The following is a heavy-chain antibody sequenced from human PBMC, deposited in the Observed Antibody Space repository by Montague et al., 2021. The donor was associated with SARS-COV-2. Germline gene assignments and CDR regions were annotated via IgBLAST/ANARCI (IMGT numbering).Heavy chain of an antibody. D-gene: IGHD1-14*01. Sequence: SETLSLTCTVSGASVGSSDWGCIRQSPGKGLEWIGYFYSVGSTDYNPSLKSRATISTDTSKNQFSLKVRSVTAADTAVYYCARETMTAEAFDIWGHGTMVTVSS. V-gene: IGHV4-59*02. CDR3: ARETMTAEAFDI. CDR1: GASVGSSD. J-gene: IGHJ3*02. CDR2: FYSVGST.